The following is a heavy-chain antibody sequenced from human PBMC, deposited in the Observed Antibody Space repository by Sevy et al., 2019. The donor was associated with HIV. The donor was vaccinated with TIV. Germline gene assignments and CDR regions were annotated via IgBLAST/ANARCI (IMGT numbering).Heavy chain of an antibody. V-gene: IGHV3-15*07. CDR1: GFTLNKAW. D-gene: IGHD5-12*01. Sequence: GGSLRLSCAASGFTLNKAWMNWVRQAPGKGLEWVGRIKSETDGGTTDYAEPVKGRFSISRDDSKNTLYLQMNSLKFEDTAVYYFSMEDGYNYFDYWGQGALVTVSS. J-gene: IGHJ4*02. CDR2: IKSETDGGTT. CDR3: SMEDGYNYFDY.